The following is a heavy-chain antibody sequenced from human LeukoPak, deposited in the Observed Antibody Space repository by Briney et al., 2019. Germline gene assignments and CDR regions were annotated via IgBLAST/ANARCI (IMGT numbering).Heavy chain of an antibody. J-gene: IGHJ3*02. CDR3: ARVESWEHSGSSQDAIDI. Sequence: ASVKVSCKASGYTFTSYDINLVRQASGHGREWMGWMSSKTDNTGYAQQCKGRVTITRDTSISPAYMELSSLTSEDTAVYYCARVESWEHSGSSQDAIDIWGQGTMVSVSS. V-gene: IGHV1-8*03. CDR2: MSSKTDNT. CDR1: GYTFTSYD. D-gene: IGHD1-26*01.